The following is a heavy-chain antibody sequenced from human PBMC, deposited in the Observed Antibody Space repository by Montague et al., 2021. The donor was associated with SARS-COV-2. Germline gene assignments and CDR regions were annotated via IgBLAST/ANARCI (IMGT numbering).Heavy chain of an antibody. CDR2: IYYSGST. Sequence: SETLSLTCTVSGGSISSSSYYWGWIRQPPGKGLEWIGSIYYSGSTYYNPSLKSRVTISVDTSKNQFSLKLSSVTAADTAVYYCARHITYTYYYGSGSYYKGSWFDPWGQGTLVTVSS. CDR1: GGSISSSSYY. V-gene: IGHV4-39*01. J-gene: IGHJ5*02. D-gene: IGHD3-10*01. CDR3: ARHITYTYYYGSGSYYKGSWFDP.